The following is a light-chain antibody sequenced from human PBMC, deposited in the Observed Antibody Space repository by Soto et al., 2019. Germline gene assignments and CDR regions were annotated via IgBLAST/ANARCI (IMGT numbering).Light chain of an antibody. V-gene: IGKV3-15*01. CDR2: GAS. J-gene: IGKJ4*01. CDR1: QSVSNK. CDR3: QQYNTWDLLT. Sequence: DIVMTQSPATLSVSPGERATLSCRASQSVSNKLAWYQQKPCQAPRLLIYGASTRATGIPARFSGSGSGKEFNLNTSGPQSADFAVYYCQQYNTWDLLTFGGGTKVDIK.